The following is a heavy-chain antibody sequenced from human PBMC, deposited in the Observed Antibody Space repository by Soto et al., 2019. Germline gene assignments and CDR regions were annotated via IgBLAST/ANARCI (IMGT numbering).Heavy chain of an antibody. D-gene: IGHD3-3*01. J-gene: IGHJ4*02. CDR2: IYDSVNT. CDR3: ARVDHRGYFAIWNDY. Sequence: ASETLSLTCTVSGDSLSSGGHYWSWIRQHPGKGLEWIGHIYDSVNTYYSPSLRSRVTISADMSKNQFSLNLRSVTAADTAGYYCARVDHRGYFAIWNDYRGQGTLVTVSS. V-gene: IGHV4-31*03. CDR1: GDSLSSGGHY.